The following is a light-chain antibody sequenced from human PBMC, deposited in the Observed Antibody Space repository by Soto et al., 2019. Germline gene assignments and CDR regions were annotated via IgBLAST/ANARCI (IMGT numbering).Light chain of an antibody. Sequence: ELVLAQSPATLSLSPGARATLSCRASQSVSISLAWYQQKPGQAPSLLIYDASNRATGVPARFSGSGSGTDFTLTVSSLEPEEFALYYCQQRSNWPPEITFGQGTRLEIK. CDR1: QSVSIS. V-gene: IGKV3-11*01. CDR3: QQRSNWPPEIT. CDR2: DAS. J-gene: IGKJ5*01.